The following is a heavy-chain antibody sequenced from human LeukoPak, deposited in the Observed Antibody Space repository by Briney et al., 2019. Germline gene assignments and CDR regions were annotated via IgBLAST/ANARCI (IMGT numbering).Heavy chain of an antibody. Sequence: ASVKDSCKASGYTFTSYGVSWVRQAPGQGLEWMGWISAYNGNTNYAQKLQGRVTMTTDTSTSTAYMELRSLRSDDTAVYYCARDLSPMRIAAAGTGYWGQGTLVTVSS. CDR1: GYTFTSYG. CDR2: ISAYNGNT. CDR3: ARDLSPMRIAAAGTGY. D-gene: IGHD6-13*01. V-gene: IGHV1-18*01. J-gene: IGHJ4*02.